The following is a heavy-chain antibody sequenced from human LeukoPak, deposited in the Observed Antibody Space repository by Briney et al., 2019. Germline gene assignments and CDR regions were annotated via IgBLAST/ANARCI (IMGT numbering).Heavy chain of an antibody. CDR3: ARVGQQLVLWYYFDY. Sequence: SVKVSCKASGGTFSSYAISWVRQAPGQGLEWMGGIIPIFGTANYAQKFQGRVTITADESTSTAYMELSSLRSEDTAVYYCARVGQQLVLWYYFDYWGQGTLVTVSS. D-gene: IGHD6-13*01. V-gene: IGHV1-69*13. J-gene: IGHJ4*02. CDR1: GGTFSSYA. CDR2: IIPIFGTA.